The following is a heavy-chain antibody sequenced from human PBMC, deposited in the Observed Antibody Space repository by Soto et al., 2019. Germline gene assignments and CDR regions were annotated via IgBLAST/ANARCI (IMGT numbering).Heavy chain of an antibody. CDR2: ISAYNGNT. V-gene: IGHV1-18*01. CDR3: ARDGGRGAYYDILTGYYPQLLFDY. J-gene: IGHJ4*02. D-gene: IGHD3-9*01. CDR1: GYTFTSYG. Sequence: GPSVKVSCKASGYTFTSYGISWVRQAPGQGLEWMGWISAYNGNTNYAQKLQGRVTMTTDTSTSTAYMELRSLRSDDTAVYYCARDGGRGAYYDILTGYYPQLLFDYWGQGTLVTVSS.